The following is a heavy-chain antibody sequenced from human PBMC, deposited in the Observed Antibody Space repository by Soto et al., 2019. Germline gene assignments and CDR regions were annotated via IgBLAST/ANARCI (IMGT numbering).Heavy chain of an antibody. J-gene: IGHJ6*02. CDR1: GFTFSSYE. D-gene: IGHD1-26*01. CDR2: ISSSGSAI. V-gene: IGHV3-48*03. Sequence: GGSLRLSCAASGFTFSSYEMNWVRQAPGKGLEWISYISSSGSAIYYADSVKGRFTISRDNAKNSLYLQMNSLGAEDTAVYYCVKGQESYYYYYYYVMDLWGQGTPVTVYS. CDR3: VKGQESYYYYYYYVMDL.